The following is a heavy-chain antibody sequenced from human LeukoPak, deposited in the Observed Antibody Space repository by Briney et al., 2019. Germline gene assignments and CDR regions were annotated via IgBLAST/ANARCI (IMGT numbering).Heavy chain of an antibody. V-gene: IGHV1-69*13. CDR1: GGTFISYA. J-gene: IGHJ4*02. CDR3: ATKYDSSGYYTFY. Sequence: GASVTVSFKASGGTFISYAISWVRQAPGQGLEWMGGIIPIFGTANYAQKFQGRVTITADESTSTAYMELSSLRSEDTAVYYCATKYDSSGYYTFYWGQGTLVTVSS. CDR2: IIPIFGTA. D-gene: IGHD3-22*01.